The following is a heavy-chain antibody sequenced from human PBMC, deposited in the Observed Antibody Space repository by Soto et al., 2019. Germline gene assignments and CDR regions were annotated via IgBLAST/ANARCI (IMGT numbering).Heavy chain of an antibody. CDR1: GFTFSSYS. D-gene: IGHD5-12*01. J-gene: IGHJ6*02. Sequence: GGSQRLSCAASGFTFSSYSMNWVRQAPGKGLEWVSYISSSSSTIYYADSVKGRFTISRDNAKNSLYLQMNSLRDEDTAVYYCARDDLNIVATKRLHYYGMDVWGQGTTVTVSS. V-gene: IGHV3-48*02. CDR3: ARDDLNIVATKRLHYYGMDV. CDR2: ISSSSSTI.